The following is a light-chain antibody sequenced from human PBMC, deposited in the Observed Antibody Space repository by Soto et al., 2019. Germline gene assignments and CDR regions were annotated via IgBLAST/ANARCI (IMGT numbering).Light chain of an antibody. CDR3: QQYSTYWT. J-gene: IGKJ1*01. Sequence: DIQMTQSPSTLSASVGDRVTITCRASQSISTWLAWYQQKAGKAPKLLIYKASILESGVPSRFSGSGSGTEFTLTIISLQPDDFATYYCQQYSTYWTFSQGTKVEIK. CDR1: QSISTW. V-gene: IGKV1-5*03. CDR2: KAS.